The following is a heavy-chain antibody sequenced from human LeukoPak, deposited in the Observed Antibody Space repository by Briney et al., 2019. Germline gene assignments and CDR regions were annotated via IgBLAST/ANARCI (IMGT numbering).Heavy chain of an antibody. V-gene: IGHV3-73*01. J-gene: IGHJ4*02. CDR3: TTIASSGY. CDR1: GFTFSGSA. CDR2: IRSKANSYAT. Sequence: GGSLKLSCAASGFTFSGSAMHWVRQASGKGLEWVGRIRSKANSYATAYAASVKGRFSISRDDSKNTAYLQMNSLKTEDTAVYYCTTIASSGYWGQGTLVTVSS. D-gene: IGHD3-10*01.